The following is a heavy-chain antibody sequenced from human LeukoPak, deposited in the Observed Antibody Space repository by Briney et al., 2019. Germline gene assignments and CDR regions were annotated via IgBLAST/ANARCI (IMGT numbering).Heavy chain of an antibody. CDR2: ISYDGSNK. CDR3: ARDGPAVIFFGYFEY. Sequence: GGSLRLFCAASGFTFSSYSMNWVRQAPGKGLEWVATISYDGSNKYYADSVKGRFTISRDNSKSTLYLQMSSLKGEDTAVYYCARDGPAVIFFGYFEYWGQGTLVTVSS. D-gene: IGHD2-21*01. J-gene: IGHJ4*02. CDR1: GFTFSSYS. V-gene: IGHV3-30*03.